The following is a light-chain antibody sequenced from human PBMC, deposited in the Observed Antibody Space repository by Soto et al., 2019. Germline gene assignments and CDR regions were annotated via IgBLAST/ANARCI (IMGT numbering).Light chain of an antibody. CDR3: QSSDSSLSGVV. J-gene: IGLJ2*01. CDR1: SSNIGAGYD. Sequence: QSVLTQPPSVSGAPGQRVTISCTGSSSNIGAGYDVHWYQRLPGTAPKLLIYGNSNRPSGVPDRFSGSKSGTSASLAITGLQAEDEADYYCQSSDSSLSGVVFGGGTKVTVL. CDR2: GNS. V-gene: IGLV1-40*01.